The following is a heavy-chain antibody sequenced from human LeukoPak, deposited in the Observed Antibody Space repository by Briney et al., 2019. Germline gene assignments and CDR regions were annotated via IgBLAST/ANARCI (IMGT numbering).Heavy chain of an antibody. Sequence: PGGSLRLSCAASGFTFSSHNMNWVRQAPGKGLEWLSFINFKSEDIRYADSVEGRFIISRDNAQKSLYLHMNSLRAEDTAVYYCARAKGDMVRGVIPSYFDYWGQGTLVTVSS. D-gene: IGHD3-10*01. CDR1: GFTFSSHN. V-gene: IGHV3-48*01. CDR3: ARAKGDMVRGVIPSYFDY. CDR2: INFKSEDI. J-gene: IGHJ4*02.